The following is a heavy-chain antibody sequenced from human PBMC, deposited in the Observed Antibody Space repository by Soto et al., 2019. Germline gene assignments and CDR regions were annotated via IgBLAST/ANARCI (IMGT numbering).Heavy chain of an antibody. CDR1: RYTSTSYG. CDR3: ARGFLEWLSPSFDY. J-gene: IGHJ4*02. Sequence: QVQLAPPGAALQTPAASVKVSCPPSRYTSTSYGISWVRQAPGQGPEWMGWISAYNGNANYAQKLQGRVTMTTDTSTSTAYMELRSLRSDDTAVYYCARGFLEWLSPSFDYWGQGTLVTVSS. D-gene: IGHD3-3*01. CDR2: ISAYNGNA. V-gene: IGHV1-18*01.